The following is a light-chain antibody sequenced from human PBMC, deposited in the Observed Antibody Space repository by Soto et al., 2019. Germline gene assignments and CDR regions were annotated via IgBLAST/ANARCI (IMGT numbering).Light chain of an antibody. CDR3: QKSYSSPPK. V-gene: IGKV1-39*01. J-gene: IGKJ1*01. CDR1: QCISNH. CDR2: AAS. Sequence: DIQMTQSPSSLTASVEDGVIITCRASQCISNHLNWYQQKPGKAPKLLIFAASSLQSGVPSRFSGSRSGPGFTLTISSLQPEDFATYYCQKSYSSPPKFGQGTKVDIK.